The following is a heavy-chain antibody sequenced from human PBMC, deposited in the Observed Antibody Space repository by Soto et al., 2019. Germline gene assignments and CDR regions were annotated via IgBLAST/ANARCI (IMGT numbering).Heavy chain of an antibody. J-gene: IGHJ3*02. V-gene: IGHV4-39*01. CDR2: IYYSGST. D-gene: IGHD6-13*01. CDR1: GGSISSSSYY. Sequence: SETLSLTCTVSGGSISSSSYYWGWIRQPPGKGLEWIGGIYYSGSTYYNPSLKSRVTISVDTSKNQFSLKLSSVTAADTAVYYCARTGDAAGDAFDIWGQGTMVTVSS. CDR3: ARTGDAAGDAFDI.